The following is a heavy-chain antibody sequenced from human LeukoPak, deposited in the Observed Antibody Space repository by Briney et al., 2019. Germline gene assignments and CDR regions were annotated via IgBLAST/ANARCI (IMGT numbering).Heavy chain of an antibody. J-gene: IGHJ4*02. D-gene: IGHD3-22*01. Sequence: SETLSLTCTVSGGAISSYYWSWIRQPPGKGLEWIGYIYYSGSTNYNPSLKSRVTISADTSKNQFSLKLSSVTAADTAVYYCARDRMGYYDSSGYYDYWGQGTLVTVSS. CDR3: ARDRMGYYDSSGYYDY. V-gene: IGHV4-59*01. CDR1: GGAISSYY. CDR2: IYYSGST.